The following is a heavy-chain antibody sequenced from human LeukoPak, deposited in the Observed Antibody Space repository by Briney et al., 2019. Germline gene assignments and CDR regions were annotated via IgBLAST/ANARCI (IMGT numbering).Heavy chain of an antibody. CDR1: GFIFSSYW. D-gene: IGHD6-19*01. CDR3: ARAGLQQWLSFDN. CDR2: ISSTSSTI. Sequence: GGSLRLSCAASGFIFSSYWMSWVRQAPGKGLEWVSYISSTSSTIYYADSVKGRFTISRDNAKNSLYLQMDSLRAEDTAVYYCARAGLQQWLSFDNWGQGTLVTVST. J-gene: IGHJ4*02. V-gene: IGHV3-48*01.